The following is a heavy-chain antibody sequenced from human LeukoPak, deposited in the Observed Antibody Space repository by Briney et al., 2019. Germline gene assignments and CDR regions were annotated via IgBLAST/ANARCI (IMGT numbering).Heavy chain of an antibody. CDR2: IYWNDDK. Sequence: SGPTLVNPTQTLTLTCTFSGFSLSTSGVGVGWIRQPPGKALEWLALIYWNDDKRYSPSLKSRITITKDTSKNQAVLTMTNMDPVDTATYYCAHSFSRWGYCSSTSCFHFDYWGQGTLVTVSS. J-gene: IGHJ4*02. CDR3: AHSFSRWGYCSSTSCFHFDY. V-gene: IGHV2-5*01. CDR1: GFSLSTSGVG. D-gene: IGHD2-2*01.